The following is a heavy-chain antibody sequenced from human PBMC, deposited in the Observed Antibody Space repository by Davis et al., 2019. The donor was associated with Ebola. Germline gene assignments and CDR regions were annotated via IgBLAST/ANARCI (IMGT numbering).Heavy chain of an antibody. Sequence: HTGGSLRLSCAASGFTFSSYWMHWVRHAPGKGLVWVSRINSDGSSTSYADSVKGRFTISRDNAKNTLYLQMNSLRAEDTAVYYCARRSGYNYGYEGMDVWGKGTTVTVSS. V-gene: IGHV3-74*01. CDR1: GFTFSSYW. J-gene: IGHJ6*04. CDR2: INSDGSST. CDR3: ARRSGYNYGYEGMDV. D-gene: IGHD5-18*01.